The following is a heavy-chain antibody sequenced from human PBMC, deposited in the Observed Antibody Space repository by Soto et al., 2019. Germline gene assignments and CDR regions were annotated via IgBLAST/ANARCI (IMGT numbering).Heavy chain of an antibody. V-gene: IGHV4-31*03. J-gene: IGHJ4*02. D-gene: IGHD3-16*01. CDR2: IYYSGST. CDR1: GGSISSGGYY. CDR3: ARVYALYYFDY. Sequence: SSETLSLTCTVSGGSISSGGYYWSWIRQHPGKGLEWIGYIYYSGSTYYNPSLKSRVTISVDTSKNQFSLKLSSVTAADTAVYYCARVYALYYFDYWGQGTLVTVSS.